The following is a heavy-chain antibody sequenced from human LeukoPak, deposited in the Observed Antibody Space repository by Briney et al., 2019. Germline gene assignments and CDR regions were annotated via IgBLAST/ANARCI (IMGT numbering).Heavy chain of an antibody. CDR1: GGSISSYY. V-gene: IGHV4-59*01. CDR2: IYYSGST. Sequence: PSETLSLTCTVSGGSISSYYWSWIRQPPGKGLEWIGDIYYSGSTNYNPSLQSRVTISVDTSKNKFSLKLSSVTAADTAVYYCARGGRYSYGFGWFDPWGQGTLVTVSS. D-gene: IGHD5-18*01. CDR3: ARGGRYSYGFGWFDP. J-gene: IGHJ5*02.